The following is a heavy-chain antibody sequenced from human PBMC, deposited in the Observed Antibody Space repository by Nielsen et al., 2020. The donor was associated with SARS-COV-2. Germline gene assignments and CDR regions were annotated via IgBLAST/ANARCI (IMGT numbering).Heavy chain of an antibody. CDR2: ISYDGSNK. D-gene: IGHD3-9*01. CDR3: ARVSPPSLRYFDWSFDY. V-gene: IGHV3-30*03. J-gene: IGHJ4*02. CDR1: GFTFSSYG. Sequence: GESLKISCAASGFTFSSYGMHWVRQAPGKGLEWVAVISYDGSNKYYADSVKGRFTISRDNSKNTLYLQMNSLRAEDTAVYYCARVSPPSLRYFDWSFDYWGQGTLVTVSS.